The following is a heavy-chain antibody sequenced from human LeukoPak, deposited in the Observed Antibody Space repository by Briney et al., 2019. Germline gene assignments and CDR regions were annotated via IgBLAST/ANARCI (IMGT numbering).Heavy chain of an antibody. Sequence: ASVKVSFKASRYPFTHQFINWVRQAPGREVEWMGWFNPNRGETHVEHRFQGRVTPTRETYISTAYIDQTRLASDETAVYYCVGGSRVNMIPDSYFDYWGQGTLVTVSS. V-gene: IGHV1-2*02. J-gene: IGHJ4*02. D-gene: IGHD3-16*02. CDR1: RYPFTHQF. CDR3: VGGSRVNMIPDSYFDY. CDR2: FNPNRGET.